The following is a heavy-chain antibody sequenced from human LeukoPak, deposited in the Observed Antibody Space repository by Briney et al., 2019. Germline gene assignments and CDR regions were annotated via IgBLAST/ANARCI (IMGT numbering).Heavy chain of an antibody. V-gene: IGHV3-30-3*01. J-gene: IGHJ6*02. D-gene: IGHD1-7*01. Sequence: GGSLRLSCAASGFTFSSYAMHWVRQAPGKGLEWVAVISYDGSNKYYADSVKGRFTISRDNSKNTLYLQMNSLRAEDTAVYYCARDQSSPQLPPGGEKIYYYYGMDVWGQGTTVTVSS. CDR1: GFTFSSYA. CDR3: ARDQSSPQLPPGGEKIYYYYGMDV. CDR2: ISYDGSNK.